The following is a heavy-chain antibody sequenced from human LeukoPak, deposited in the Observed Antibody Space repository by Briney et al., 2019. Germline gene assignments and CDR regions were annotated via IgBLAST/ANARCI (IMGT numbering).Heavy chain of an antibody. Sequence: GGSLRLSCAASGFTFSDYYMSWVRQAPGKGLEWVSYISDSSSTIYYADSVKGRFTISRDNSKNTLYLQMNSLRAEDTAVYYCARDSGTTVTYTFDYWGQGTLVTVSS. J-gene: IGHJ4*02. CDR3: ARDSGTTVTYTFDY. CDR1: GFTFSDYY. V-gene: IGHV3-11*04. D-gene: IGHD4-11*01. CDR2: ISDSSSTI.